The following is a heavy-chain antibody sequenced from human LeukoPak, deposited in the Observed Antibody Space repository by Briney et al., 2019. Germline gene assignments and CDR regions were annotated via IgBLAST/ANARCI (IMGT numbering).Heavy chain of an antibody. CDR3: AKDGAYPYYDFWSGYRPNPNWFDP. CDR1: GFTFSSYA. J-gene: IGHJ5*02. CDR2: ISGSGGST. D-gene: IGHD3-3*01. V-gene: IGHV3-23*01. Sequence: PGGSLRLSCAASGFTFSSYAMSWVRQAPGKGLEWVSAISGSGGSTYYADSVKGRFTISRDNSKNTLYLLMNSLRAEDTAVYYCAKDGAYPYYDFWSGYRPNPNWFDPWGQGTLVTVSS.